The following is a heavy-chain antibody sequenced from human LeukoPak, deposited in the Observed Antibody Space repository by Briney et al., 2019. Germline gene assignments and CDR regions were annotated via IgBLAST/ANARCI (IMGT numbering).Heavy chain of an antibody. J-gene: IGHJ6*02. V-gene: IGHV1-2*06. CDR2: INPNSGGT. CDR3: ARDRYDFWSGYYYYYYYGMAV. CDR1: GYTFTGYY. D-gene: IGHD3-3*01. Sequence: ASVKVSCKASGYTFTGYYMNWVRQAPGQGLEWMGRINPNSGGTNYAQKFQGRVTMTRDTSISTAYMELSRLRSDDTAVYYCARDRYDFWSGYYYYYYYGMAVWGQGTTVTVSS.